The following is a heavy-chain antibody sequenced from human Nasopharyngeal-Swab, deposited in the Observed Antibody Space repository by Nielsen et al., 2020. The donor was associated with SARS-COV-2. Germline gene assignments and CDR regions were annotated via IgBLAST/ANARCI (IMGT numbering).Heavy chain of an antibody. CDR3: TETGLWFGELES. V-gene: IGHV3-15*01. J-gene: IGHJ5*02. CDR1: GLSVNDAW. CDR2: IKSQTDGGTI. D-gene: IGHD3-10*01. Sequence: GESLKLSCAASGLSVNDAWMTWVRPAPGRGLEWVGRIKSQTDGGTIDYAAPVKGRFIITRDDSKNTLYLQMNSLKIEDTALYYCTETGLWFGELESWGQGTLVTVSS.